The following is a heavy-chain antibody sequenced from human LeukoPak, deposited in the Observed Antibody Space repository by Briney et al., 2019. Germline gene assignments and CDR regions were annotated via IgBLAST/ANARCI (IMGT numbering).Heavy chain of an antibody. J-gene: IGHJ4*02. Sequence: SEALSLTCTVSGGSISSFYWSWIRQPPGKGLEWIGYIYYSGSTNYNPSLKSRVTMSVDTSKNQFSLKLTSVTAADTAVYYCAAQPDFWGQGTLVTVSS. V-gene: IGHV4-59*01. D-gene: IGHD5-18*01. CDR1: GGSISSFY. CDR3: AAQPDF. CDR2: IYYSGST.